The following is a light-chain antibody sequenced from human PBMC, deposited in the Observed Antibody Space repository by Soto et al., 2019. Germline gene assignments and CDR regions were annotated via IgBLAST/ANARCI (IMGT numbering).Light chain of an antibody. Sequence: EIVLTQSPATLSLSPGERATLSCRASQSVKTFLVWYQHRLGQAPRVLIYDASHRATGIPARFSGSGSGTNFTLTISSLEPEDAALYYCQQRSNWPPITFGQGTRL. V-gene: IGKV3-11*01. CDR2: DAS. J-gene: IGKJ5*01. CDR1: QSVKTF. CDR3: QQRSNWPPIT.